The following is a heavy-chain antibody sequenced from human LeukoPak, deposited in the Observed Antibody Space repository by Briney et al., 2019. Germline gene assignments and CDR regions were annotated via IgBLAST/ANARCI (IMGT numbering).Heavy chain of an antibody. CDR1: GYTFSGYY. J-gene: IGHJ6*03. Sequence: ASVKVSCKASGYTFSGYYIHRVRQAPGQGLEWMGWISPYNGGTNYAQNFQGRITMTRDTSITTAYMELSTLRSDDTAVYYCARDPRYYDFWGGYYNEDYYYYYMDVWGKGTTVTVSS. CDR2: ISPYNGGT. CDR3: ARDPRYYDFWGGYYNEDYYYYYMDV. V-gene: IGHV1-2*02. D-gene: IGHD3-3*01.